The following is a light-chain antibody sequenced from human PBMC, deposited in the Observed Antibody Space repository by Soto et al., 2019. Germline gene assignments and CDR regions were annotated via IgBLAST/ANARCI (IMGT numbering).Light chain of an antibody. CDR3: QRYNSYWT. CDR1: QSISNW. V-gene: IGKV1-5*03. J-gene: IGKJ1*01. CDR2: KAS. Sequence: DIQMTQSPSTLSASLGDRVTITCRASQSISNWLAWYQQKPGKAPKLLIYKASSLETGVPSRFSGSGSGTELTLTIRSLQDDDFATYYWQRYNSYWTFGQGTKVEIK.